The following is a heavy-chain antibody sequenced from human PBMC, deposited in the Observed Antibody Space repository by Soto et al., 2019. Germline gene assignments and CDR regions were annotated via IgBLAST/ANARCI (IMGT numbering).Heavy chain of an antibody. CDR2: ISSNSAYI. J-gene: IGHJ5*02. D-gene: IGHD6-13*01. V-gene: IGHV3-21*01. CDR3: TRDASRDSSARGWFDP. CDR1: GFTFRSFT. Sequence: GGSLRLSYAASGFTFRSFTMNWVRQAPGKGLEWVSTISSNSAYIYYTDALRGRFTISRDNAKNSLHLQMNSLRAEDTAVYYCTRDASRDSSARGWFDPWGPGTLVTVSS.